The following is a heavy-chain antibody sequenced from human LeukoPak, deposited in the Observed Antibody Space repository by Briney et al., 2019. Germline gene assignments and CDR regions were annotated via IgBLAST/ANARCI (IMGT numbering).Heavy chain of an antibody. CDR1: GFTFSSYS. Sequence: GGSLTLSCAASGFTFSSYSLNWVRQAPGKGLEWVSFISSSSITIYYADSVKGRFTISRDNAEKTLYLQMNRLRAEDTAVYDWARDRGSSYSAIDYWGQGTLVTVSS. V-gene: IGHV3-48*04. J-gene: IGHJ4*02. CDR2: ISSSSITI. D-gene: IGHD2-15*01. CDR3: ARDRGSSYSAIDY.